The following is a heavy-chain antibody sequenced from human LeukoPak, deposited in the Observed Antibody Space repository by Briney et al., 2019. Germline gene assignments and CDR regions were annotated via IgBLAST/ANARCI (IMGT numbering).Heavy chain of an antibody. CDR1: GGSFSGYY. J-gene: IGHJ3*02. D-gene: IGHD3-10*01. V-gene: IGHV4-59*01. CDR3: ARVRLYYGSGSPSYAFDI. Sequence: SETLSLTCAVYGGSFSGYYWSWIRQPPGKGLEWIGYIYCGSTNYNPSLKSRVTISVDASKNQFSLKLSSVTAADTAVYYCARVRLYYGSGSPSYAFDIWGQGTMVTVSS. CDR2: IYCGST.